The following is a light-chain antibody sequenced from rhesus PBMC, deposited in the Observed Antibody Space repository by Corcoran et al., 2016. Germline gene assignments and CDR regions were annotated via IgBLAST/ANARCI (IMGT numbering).Light chain of an antibody. J-gene: IGKJ2*01. Sequence: DIQMTQSPSSLSASVGDRVTITCRASQGISNWLAWYQPKPGKAPKLLLNKASTLQSGVPSRFSGSGSATEFTLTISSLQPEDFATYYCQQHNSTPYSFGQGTKVEIK. CDR3: QQHNSTPYS. CDR1: QGISNW. CDR2: KAS. V-gene: IGKV1-21*01.